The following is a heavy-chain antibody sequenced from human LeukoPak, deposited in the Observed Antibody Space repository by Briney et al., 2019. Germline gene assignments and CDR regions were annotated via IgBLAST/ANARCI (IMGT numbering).Heavy chain of an antibody. J-gene: IGHJ4*02. CDR2: IKSDGGEK. V-gene: IGHV3-7*01. Sequence: GGSLRLSCAASGFTFSNYWMSWVRQAPGKGLEWMANIKSDGGEKYYVNSVKGRFTISRDNAKNSLYLQMNSLRAEDTAVYYCARGRESTPDYWGQGTLVTVSS. CDR3: ARGRESTPDY. CDR1: GFTFSNYW.